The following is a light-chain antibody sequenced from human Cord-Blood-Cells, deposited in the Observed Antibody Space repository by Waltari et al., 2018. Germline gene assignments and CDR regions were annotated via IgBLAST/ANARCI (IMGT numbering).Light chain of an antibody. CDR2: DVS. Sequence: LTQPASFSGSPGRSIPTPRPGPSREVAGYNFDSWYQQHPGKAPKLMIYDVSNRPSGVSNRFAGSKSGNTASLTIAGLQAEDEADYYCSSYTSSSTWVFGGGTKLTVL. V-gene: IGLV2-14*01. CDR3: SSYTSSSTWV. CDR1: SREVAGYNF. J-gene: IGLJ3*02.